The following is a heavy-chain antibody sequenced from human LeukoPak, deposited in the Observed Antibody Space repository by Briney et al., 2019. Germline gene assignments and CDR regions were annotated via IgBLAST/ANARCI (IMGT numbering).Heavy chain of an antibody. V-gene: IGHV1-18*01. CDR1: GYTFTCYG. CDR3: ARSYCGGDCYFIYYYYYMDV. CDR2: ISAYNGNT. J-gene: IGHJ6*03. Sequence: ASVKVSCKASGYTFTCYGISWVRQAPGQGLEWMGWISAYNGNTNYAQKLQGRVTMTTDTSTSTAYMELRSLRSDDTAVYYCARSYCGGDCYFIYYYYYMDVGGKGTTVTVS. D-gene: IGHD2-21*02.